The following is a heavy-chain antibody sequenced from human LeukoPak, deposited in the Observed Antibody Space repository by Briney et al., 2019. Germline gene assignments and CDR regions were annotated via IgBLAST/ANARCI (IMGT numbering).Heavy chain of an antibody. CDR3: ARDFGDYGDYGHRAFDI. CDR2: ISYDGSNK. J-gene: IGHJ3*02. Sequence: PGGSLRLSSAASGLTFSSYAMHWVRQAPGKGLEWVAVISYDGSNKYYADSVKGRFTISRDNSKNTLYLQMNSLRAEDTAVYYCARDFGDYGDYGHRAFDIWGQGTMVTVSS. CDR1: GLTFSSYA. V-gene: IGHV3-30*04. D-gene: IGHD4-17*01.